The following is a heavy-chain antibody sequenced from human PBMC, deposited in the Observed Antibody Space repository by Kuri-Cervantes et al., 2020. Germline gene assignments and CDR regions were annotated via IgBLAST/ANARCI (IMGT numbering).Heavy chain of an antibody. V-gene: IGHV3-15*01. J-gene: IGHJ3*02. CDR1: GFTFSNAW. D-gene: IGHD3-9*01. CDR3: ARDEPDYDILTGSWYAFDI. CDR2: IKSKTDGGTT. Sequence: GGSLRLSCAASGFTFSNAWMSWVRQAPGKGLEWVGRIKSKTDGGTTDYAAPVKGRFTISRDDSKNTLYLQMNSLKTEDTAVYYCARDEPDYDILTGSWYAFDIWGQGTMVTVSS.